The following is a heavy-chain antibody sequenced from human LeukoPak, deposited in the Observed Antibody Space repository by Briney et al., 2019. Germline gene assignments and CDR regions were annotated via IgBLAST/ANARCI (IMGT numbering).Heavy chain of an antibody. CDR2: IIPILGIA. CDR3: GRGDQRLLYGGRDY. V-gene: IGHV1-69*04. CDR1: GGTFSSYA. D-gene: IGHD2-2*02. Sequence: SVQVSCKASGGTFSSYAISWVRPAPGQGLEWMGRIIPILGIANYAQKFQCRVTITADKSTRTAYMELSSLGSDDTAVYYCGRGDQRLLYGGRDYWGQGTLVTVSS. J-gene: IGHJ4*02.